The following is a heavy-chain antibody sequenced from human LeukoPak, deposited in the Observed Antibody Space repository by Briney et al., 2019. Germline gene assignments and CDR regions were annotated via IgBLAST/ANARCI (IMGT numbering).Heavy chain of an antibody. Sequence: GRSLRLSCAASGFTFDDYAMHWVWQAPGKGLEWVSGISWNSGSIGYADSVKGRFTIPRDNAKNSLYLQMNSLRAEDTALYYCAKDIMAAADYYYYGMDVWGQGTTVTVSS. V-gene: IGHV3-9*01. CDR3: AKDIMAAADYYYYGMDV. CDR1: GFTFDDYA. CDR2: ISWNSGSI. D-gene: IGHD6-13*01. J-gene: IGHJ6*02.